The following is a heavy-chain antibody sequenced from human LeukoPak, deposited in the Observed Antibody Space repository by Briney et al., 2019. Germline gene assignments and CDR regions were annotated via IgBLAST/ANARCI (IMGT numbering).Heavy chain of an antibody. Sequence: GGSLRLSCAASGFTFGSYAMSWVRQAPGKGLEWVSVIYSGGSTYYADSVKGRFTISRDNSKNTLYLQMNSLRAEDTAVYYCAREDTVTPGDYWGQGTLVTVSS. CDR3: AREDTVTPGDY. CDR2: IYSGGST. CDR1: GFTFGSYA. V-gene: IGHV3-66*01. J-gene: IGHJ4*02. D-gene: IGHD4-17*01.